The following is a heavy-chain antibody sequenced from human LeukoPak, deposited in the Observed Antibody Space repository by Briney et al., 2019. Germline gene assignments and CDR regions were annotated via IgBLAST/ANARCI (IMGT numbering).Heavy chain of an antibody. CDR3: AKAVDYGGNSGSELDY. J-gene: IGHJ4*02. V-gene: IGHV3-9*01. D-gene: IGHD4-23*01. Sequence: SLRLSCAASGFTFDDYAMHWVRQAPGKGLEWVSGISWNSGSIGYADSVKGRFTISRDNAKNSLYLQMNSLRAEDTALYYCAKAVDYGGNSGSELDYWGQGTLVTVSS. CDR2: ISWNSGSI. CDR1: GFTFDDYA.